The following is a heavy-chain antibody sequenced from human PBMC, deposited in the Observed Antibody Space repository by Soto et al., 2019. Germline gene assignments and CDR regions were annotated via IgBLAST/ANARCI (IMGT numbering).Heavy chain of an antibody. CDR3: ARDGSGGSWPTSLDK. V-gene: IGHV3-33*01. D-gene: IGHD2-15*01. J-gene: IGHJ4*02. CDR1: GFPFSEFA. Sequence: QVQLEESGGGVVQPGRSLRLSCTASGFPFSEFAMHWVRQAPGKGLEWMAVVWFDGSEKYYADSVKGRFTISRDNSRNTVSLQMNSLRVEDTAVYYWARDGSGGSWPTSLDKWGQGTPVTVSS. CDR2: VWFDGSEK.